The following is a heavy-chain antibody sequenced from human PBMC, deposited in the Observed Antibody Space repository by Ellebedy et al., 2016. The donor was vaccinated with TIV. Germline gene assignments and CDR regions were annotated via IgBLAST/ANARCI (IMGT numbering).Heavy chain of an antibody. J-gene: IGHJ5*02. CDR2: INAGNGNT. Sequence: AASVKVSCKASGYTFTTYAMHWVRQAPGQRLEWMGWINAGNGNTKYSQKFQGRVTITRDTSASTAYMGLSSLGSEDTAVDYCARLSRVYDSSGYNWLDPWGQGTLVTVSS. CDR1: GYTFTTYA. CDR3: ARLSRVYDSSGYNWLDP. D-gene: IGHD3-22*01. V-gene: IGHV1-3*01.